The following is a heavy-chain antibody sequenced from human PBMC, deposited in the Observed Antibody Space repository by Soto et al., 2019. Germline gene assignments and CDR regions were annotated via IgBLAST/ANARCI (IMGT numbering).Heavy chain of an antibody. Sequence: PSETLSLTCAVYGGSFSGYYWSWIRQPPGKGLEWIGEINHSGSTNYNPSLKSRVTISVDTSKNQFSLKLSPVTAADTAVYYCARGLLFGELLYYYYGMDVWGQGTTVTVSS. CDR3: ARGLLFGELLYYYYGMDV. CDR1: GGSFSGYY. D-gene: IGHD3-10*01. CDR2: INHSGST. J-gene: IGHJ6*02. V-gene: IGHV4-34*01.